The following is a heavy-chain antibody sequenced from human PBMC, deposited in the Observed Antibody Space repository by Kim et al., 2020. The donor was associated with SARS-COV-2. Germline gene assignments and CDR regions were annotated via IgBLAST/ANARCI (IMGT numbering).Heavy chain of an antibody. CDR3: ARGRIVVVPAAPSNWFDP. D-gene: IGHD2-2*01. J-gene: IGHJ5*02. V-gene: IGHV4-34*01. Sequence: KSRVTISVDTSKNQFSLKLSSVTAADTAVYYCARGRIVVVPAAPSNWFDPWGQGTLVTVSS.